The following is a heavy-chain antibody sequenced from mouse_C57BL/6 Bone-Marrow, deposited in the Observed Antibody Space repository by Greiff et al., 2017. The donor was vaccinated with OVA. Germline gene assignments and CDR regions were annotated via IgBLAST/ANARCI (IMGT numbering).Heavy chain of an antibody. Sequence: ESGPGLVKPSQSLSLTCSVTGYSITSGYYWNWIRQFPGNKLEWMGYISYDGSNNYNPSLKNRISITRDPSKNQFFLKLNSVTTEDTATYYCAREGFYYDYDEAMDYWGQGTSVTVSS. D-gene: IGHD2-4*01. J-gene: IGHJ4*01. CDR2: ISYDGSN. V-gene: IGHV3-6*01. CDR3: AREGFYYDYDEAMDY. CDR1: GYSITSGYY.